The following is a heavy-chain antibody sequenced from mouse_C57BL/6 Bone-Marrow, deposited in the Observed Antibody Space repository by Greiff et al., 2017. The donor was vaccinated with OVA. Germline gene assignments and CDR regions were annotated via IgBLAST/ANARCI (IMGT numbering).Heavy chain of an antibody. CDR1: GYTFTSYG. CDR2: IYPRSGNT. CDR3: ARLSLLESLDY. D-gene: IGHD1-2*01. Sequence: VKLVESGAELARPGASVKLSCKASGYTFTSYGISWVKQRTGQGLEWIGEIYPRSGNTYYNEKFKGKATLTADKSSSTAYMELRSLTSEDSAVYFCARLSLLESLDYWGQGTTLTVSS. V-gene: IGHV1-81*01. J-gene: IGHJ2*01.